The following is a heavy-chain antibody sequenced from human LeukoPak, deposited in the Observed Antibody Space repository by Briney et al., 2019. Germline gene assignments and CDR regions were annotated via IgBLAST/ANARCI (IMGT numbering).Heavy chain of an antibody. V-gene: IGHV1-69*04. CDR2: IIPNLGTT. Sequence: SVKVSCKASGGTSNSHAISWVRQAPGQGLEWMGRIIPNLGTTNRAQNFQDRVTLTADKSTNTAYMELTSLTSDDAAVYYCATTNDGGGYQWGDFFDFWAREPWSPSPQ. CDR1: GGTSNSHA. D-gene: IGHD3-22*01. CDR3: ATTNDGGGYQWGDFFDF. J-gene: IGHJ4*02.